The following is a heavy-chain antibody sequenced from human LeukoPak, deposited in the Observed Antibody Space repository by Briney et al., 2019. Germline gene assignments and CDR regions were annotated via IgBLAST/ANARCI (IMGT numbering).Heavy chain of an antibody. Sequence: GGSLRLSCAASGFTFSSYAMHWVRQAPGKGLVWISRINSDGSTTSYADSVKGRFTISRDNAKNTLYLRMNSLRAEDTAVYYCARGNYYGQDYWGQGTLVTVSS. J-gene: IGHJ4*02. D-gene: IGHD3-10*01. V-gene: IGHV3-74*01. CDR1: GFTFSSYA. CDR3: ARGNYYGQDY. CDR2: INSDGSTT.